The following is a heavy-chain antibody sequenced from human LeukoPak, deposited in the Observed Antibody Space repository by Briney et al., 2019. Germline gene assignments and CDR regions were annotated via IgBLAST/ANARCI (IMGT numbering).Heavy chain of an antibody. CDR2: IKSKTDGRTT. Sequence: GGSLRLSCAASGFTLNNAWMSWVRQAPGKGLEWVGRIKSKTDGRTTDYAAPVKGRFTISRDDSKNTLYLQMNSLKTEDTAVYYWTTGYYSSWSYYFDYWGQGTLVTVSS. J-gene: IGHJ4*02. CDR3: TTGYYSSWSYYFDY. D-gene: IGHD6-13*01. CDR1: GFTLNNAW. V-gene: IGHV3-15*01.